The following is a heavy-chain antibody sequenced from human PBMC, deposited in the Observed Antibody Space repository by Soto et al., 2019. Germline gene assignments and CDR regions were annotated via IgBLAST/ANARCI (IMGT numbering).Heavy chain of an antibody. CDR1: RFSFSDYD. CDR2: ISSSGTTI. J-gene: IGHJ4*02. CDR3: ASQDVVGATSRY. V-gene: IGHV3-11*01. Sequence: GGSLRLSCAASRFSFSDYDMTWIRQAPGKGLESVSYISSSGTTIFYADSVKGRFTISRDNAKKSLYLQMNSLRAEDTAVYYCASQDVVGATSRYWGQGTLVTVSS. D-gene: IGHD1-26*01.